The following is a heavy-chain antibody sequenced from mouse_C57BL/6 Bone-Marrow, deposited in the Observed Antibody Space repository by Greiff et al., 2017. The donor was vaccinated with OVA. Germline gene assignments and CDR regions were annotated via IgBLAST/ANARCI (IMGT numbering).Heavy chain of an antibody. CDR1: GYTFTSYW. D-gene: IGHD1-1*01. J-gene: IGHJ4*01. CDR2: IDPNSGGT. V-gene: IGHV1-72*01. CDR3: ARTPSYYYGSSHRYYAMDY. Sequence: VQLQQPGAELVKPGASVQLSCKASGYTFTSYWMHWVKQRPGRGLEWIGRIDPNSGGTKYNEKFKSKATLTVDKPSSTAYMQLSSLTSEDSAVYYCARTPSYYYGSSHRYYAMDYWGQGTSVTVSS.